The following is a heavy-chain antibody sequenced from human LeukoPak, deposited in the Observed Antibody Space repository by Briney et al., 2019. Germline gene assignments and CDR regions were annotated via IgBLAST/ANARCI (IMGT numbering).Heavy chain of an antibody. CDR3: AKEGFTVTTRLVPYYFDY. Sequence: PGGSLRLSCAASGFTFSSYGMHWVRQAPGKGLEWVAVISYDGSNKYYADSVKGRFTISRDNSKNTLYLQMNSLRAGDTAVYYCAKEGFTVTTRLVPYYFDYWGQGTLVTVSS. J-gene: IGHJ4*02. CDR2: ISYDGSNK. CDR1: GFTFSSYG. D-gene: IGHD4-17*01. V-gene: IGHV3-30*18.